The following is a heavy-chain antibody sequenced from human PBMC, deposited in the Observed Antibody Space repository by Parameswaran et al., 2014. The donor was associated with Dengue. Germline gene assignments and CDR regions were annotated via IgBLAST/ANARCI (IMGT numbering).Heavy chain of an antibody. J-gene: IGHJ4*02. D-gene: IGHD1-14*01. CDR2: ISGSGGST. V-gene: IGHV3-23*01. Sequence: VRQMPGKGLEWVSAISGSGGSTYYADSVKGRFTISRDNSKNTLYLQMNSLRAEDTAVYYCAKGTNHFDYWGQGTLVTVSS. CDR3: AKGTNHFDY.